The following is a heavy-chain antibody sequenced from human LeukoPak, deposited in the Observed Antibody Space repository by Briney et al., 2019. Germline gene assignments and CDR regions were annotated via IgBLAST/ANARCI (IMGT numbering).Heavy chain of an antibody. CDR1: GFSLSTSGVG. Sequence: ESGPTLVNPTQPLTLTCTFSGFSLSTSGVGVGWIRQPPGKALEWLALIYWNDDKRYSPSLKSRLTITKDTSKNQVVLTMTNMDPVDTATYYCAHSQGIAAFGDWFDPWGQGTLVTVSS. V-gene: IGHV2-5*01. D-gene: IGHD6-25*01. CDR3: AHSQGIAAFGDWFDP. J-gene: IGHJ5*02. CDR2: IYWNDDK.